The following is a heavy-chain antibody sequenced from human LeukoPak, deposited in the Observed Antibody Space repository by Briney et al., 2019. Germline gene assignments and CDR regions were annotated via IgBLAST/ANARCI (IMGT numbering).Heavy chain of an antibody. D-gene: IGHD5-18*01. CDR1: GFTFSSYD. V-gene: IGHV3-13*04. CDR2: IGTAGDT. CDR3: ARVHYNTAMVDIDY. J-gene: IGHJ4*02. Sequence: QTGGSLRLSCAASGFTFSSYDMHWVRQATGKGLEWVSAIGTAGDTYYPGSVKGRFTISRENAKNSLYLQMNSLRAGDTAVYYCARVHYNTAMVDIDYWGQGTLVTVSS.